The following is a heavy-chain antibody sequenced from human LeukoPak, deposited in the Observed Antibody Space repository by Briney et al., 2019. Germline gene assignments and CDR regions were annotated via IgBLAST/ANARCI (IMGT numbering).Heavy chain of an antibody. CDR3: ARGKTVRENTGYPRGNWFDP. D-gene: IGHD5-12*01. CDR2: MNPKSGNT. Sequence: ASVKVSCKASGYTFTSYDINWVRQATGQGLEWMGWMNPKSGNTGYAQKFQARVTMTRNTSISTAYMELSSLQSEDTAVYYCARGKTVRENTGYPRGNWFDPWGQGTLVTVSS. V-gene: IGHV1-8*01. J-gene: IGHJ5*02. CDR1: GYTFTSYD.